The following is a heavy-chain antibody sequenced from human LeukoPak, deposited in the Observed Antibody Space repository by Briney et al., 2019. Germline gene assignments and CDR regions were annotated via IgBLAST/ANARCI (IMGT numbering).Heavy chain of an antibody. J-gene: IGHJ5*02. Sequence: LSETLSLTCTVSGGSISSSPYYWGWIRQPPGKGLEWIGSIYYSGTTHYSPSLESRVTISVDTSKNQFSLKVASVTAADTAIYYCAKGAGGFSYYNWFDPWGQGTLVTVSS. CDR3: AKGAGGFSYYNWFDP. V-gene: IGHV4-39*07. D-gene: IGHD5-18*01. CDR2: IYYSGTT. CDR1: GGSISSSPYY.